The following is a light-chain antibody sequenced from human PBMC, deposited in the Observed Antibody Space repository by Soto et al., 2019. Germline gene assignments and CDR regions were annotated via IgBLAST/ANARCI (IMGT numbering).Light chain of an antibody. J-gene: IGLJ3*02. V-gene: IGLV4-69*01. CDR1: SGHSSYA. Sequence: QLVLTQSPSASASLGASVKLTCTLSSGHSSYAIAWHQQQPEKGPRYLMKVNSDGSHIQGDGIPDRFSGSSSGAERFLTNSSLQSEDEADYYCQTWDTGIRVFGGGTKVTVL. CDR3: QTWDTGIRV. CDR2: VNSDGSH.